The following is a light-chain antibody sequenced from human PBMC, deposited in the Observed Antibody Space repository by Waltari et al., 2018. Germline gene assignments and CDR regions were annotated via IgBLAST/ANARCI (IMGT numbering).Light chain of an antibody. CDR3: HQYNTYPRA. J-gene: IGKJ1*01. CDR1: QSISKW. V-gene: IGKV1-5*03. Sequence: DILLTQYPSTLSAFVGDRIPITCRASQSISKWLAWHQHKPGQAPKLLIYKASSLEGGVPSRFSGSGSGTEFTLTISSLQPDDFATYYCHQYNTYPRAFGQGTKVEVK. CDR2: KAS.